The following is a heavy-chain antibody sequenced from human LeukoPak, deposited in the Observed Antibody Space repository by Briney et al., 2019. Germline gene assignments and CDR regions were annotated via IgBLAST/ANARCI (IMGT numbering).Heavy chain of an antibody. J-gene: IGHJ4*02. CDR1: GFTFSSYA. Sequence: GGSLRLSCAASGFTFSSYAMHWVRQAPGKGLEWVAVISYDGSNKYYADSVKGRFTISRDNSKNTLYLQMNSLRAEDTAVYYCVRLYSSGWYLDYWGQGTLVTVSS. CDR2: ISYDGSNK. D-gene: IGHD6-19*01. V-gene: IGHV3-30*04. CDR3: VRLYSSGWYLDY.